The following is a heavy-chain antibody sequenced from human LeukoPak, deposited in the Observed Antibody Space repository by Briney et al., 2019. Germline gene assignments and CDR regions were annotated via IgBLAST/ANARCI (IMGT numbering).Heavy chain of an antibody. CDR1: GYTFTSFG. D-gene: IGHD6-19*01. Sequence: ASVKVSCKASGYTFTSFGINWVRQAPGQGLEWMGWINPYNGNTNYAQNVQGRVTMTADTSTTTAYMELRSLISDDSAVYYCARQGVAGIPLDYWGQGTLVTVSS. CDR3: ARQGVAGIPLDY. CDR2: INPYNGNT. V-gene: IGHV1-18*01. J-gene: IGHJ4*02.